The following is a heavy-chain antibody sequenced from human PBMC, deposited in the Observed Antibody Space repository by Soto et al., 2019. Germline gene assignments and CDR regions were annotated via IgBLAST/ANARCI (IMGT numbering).Heavy chain of an antibody. V-gene: IGHV1-3*01. CDR2: INAGNGNT. D-gene: IGHD6-13*01. J-gene: IGHJ5*02. Sequence: ASVKVSCKASGYTFTSYAMHWVRQAPGQRLEWMGWINAGNGNTKYSQKFQGRVTITRDTSASTAYRELSSRRSEDKSVYYCARDNLGIAAACHYRWLDVWGQGTMVTVSS. CDR1: GYTFTSYA. CDR3: ARDNLGIAAACHYRWLDV.